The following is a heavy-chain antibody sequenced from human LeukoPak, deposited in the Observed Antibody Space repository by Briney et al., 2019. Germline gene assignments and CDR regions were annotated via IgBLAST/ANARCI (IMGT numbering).Heavy chain of an antibody. J-gene: IGHJ6*02. CDR1: GYTFTSYG. V-gene: IGHV1-18*01. CDR3: ARRAGFGELDYYYGMDV. Sequence: ASVKVSCKASGYTFTSYGISWVRQAPGQGLEWMGWISAYNGNTNCAQKLQGRVTMTTDTSTSTAYMELRSLRSDDTAVYYCARRAGFGELDYYYGMDVWGQGTTVTVSS. CDR2: ISAYNGNT. D-gene: IGHD3-10*01.